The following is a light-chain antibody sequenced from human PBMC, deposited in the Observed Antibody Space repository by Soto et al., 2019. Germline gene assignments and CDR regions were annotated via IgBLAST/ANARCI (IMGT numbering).Light chain of an antibody. V-gene: IGLV2-14*01. Sequence: QSVLTQPASVSGSPGQSIAISCAGTFSDVGGYDYVSWYQQHPDKASKLMIYEVTKRPSGFSNRFSGSKSGNTASLTISGLQPEDEADYYCSSHTSGSTRVFGSGTKVTVL. CDR2: EVT. CDR1: FSDVGGYDY. J-gene: IGLJ1*01. CDR3: SSHTSGSTRV.